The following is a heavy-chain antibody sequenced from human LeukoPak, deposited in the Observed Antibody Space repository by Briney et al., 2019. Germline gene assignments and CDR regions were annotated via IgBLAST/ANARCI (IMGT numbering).Heavy chain of an antibody. J-gene: IGHJ4*02. Sequence: GGSLRLSCAASGFTFITNEMTWVRQAPGKGLEWVSVLYSDGNTKYADSVQGRFTISRDNSKNTLYLEMNSLSPDDTAVYYCARGVEPLAANTLAYWGQGTLVTVSS. D-gene: IGHD1-14*01. V-gene: IGHV3-53*01. CDR2: LYSDGNT. CDR3: ARGVEPLAANTLAY. CDR1: GFTFITNE.